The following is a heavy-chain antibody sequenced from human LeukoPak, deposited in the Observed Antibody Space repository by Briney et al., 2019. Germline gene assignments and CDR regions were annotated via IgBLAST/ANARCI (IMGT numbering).Heavy chain of an antibody. J-gene: IGHJ4*02. Sequence: GGSLRLSCAASGFTFSTYTMAWVRQAPGGGLGWVSGISGNGGRTYYADSVKGRFAISRDDSKSTLYLQMNSLRGEDTAVYYCAKDFGRNLGGPGYWGRGTLVIVSS. CDR2: ISGNGGRT. CDR1: GFTFSTYT. CDR3: AKDFGRNLGGPGY. D-gene: IGHD3-10*01. V-gene: IGHV3-23*01.